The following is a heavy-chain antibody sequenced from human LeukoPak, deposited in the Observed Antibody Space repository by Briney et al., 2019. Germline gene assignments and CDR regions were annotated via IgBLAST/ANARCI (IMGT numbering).Heavy chain of an antibody. CDR2: IYPGDSDT. V-gene: IGHV5-51*01. CDR1: GNTFSNYW. CDR3: ARTHYFQTLDDAFDL. Sequence: GESLQISCKGSGNTFSNYWIAWVRQMPGKGLEVMGFIYPGDSDTRYSPSFEGQVTISVDKSIAAAYLHWNSLKASDTAMYYCARTHYFQTLDDAFDLWGQGTMVTVSS. D-gene: IGHD3-10*01. J-gene: IGHJ3*01.